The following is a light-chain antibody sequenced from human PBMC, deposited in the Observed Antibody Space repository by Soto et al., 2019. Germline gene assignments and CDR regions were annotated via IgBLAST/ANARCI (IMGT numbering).Light chain of an antibody. CDR1: QSVSSN. J-gene: IGKJ1*01. Sequence: EIVMTQSPTILSVSPGERATLSCRASQSVSSNLAWYQQKPGQPPRLLMYGVYTRAPGTPARFSGSGSGTEFTLTISSLQSEDSAVYYCQQYENWPPRTFGQVTQVEIK. V-gene: IGKV3D-15*01. CDR3: QQYENWPPRT. CDR2: GVY.